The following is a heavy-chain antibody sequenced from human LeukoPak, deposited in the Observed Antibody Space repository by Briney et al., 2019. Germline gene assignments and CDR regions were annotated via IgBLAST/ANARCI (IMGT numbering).Heavy chain of an antibody. CDR1: GFTFGSYR. V-gene: IGHV3-30-3*01. CDR3: ATIRA. Sequence: GGSPRLSCAASGFTFGSYRLHWVRQAPGKGLKWVAVISYDGSITNYEDSVKGRFTISRDNSKNTLYLQMNSLRPEDTAVYYCATIRAWGQGTLVTVSS. J-gene: IGHJ5*02. CDR2: ISYDGSIT.